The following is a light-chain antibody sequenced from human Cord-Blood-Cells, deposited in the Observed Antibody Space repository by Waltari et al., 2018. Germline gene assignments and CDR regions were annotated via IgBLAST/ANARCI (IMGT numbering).Light chain of an antibody. CDR2: DVS. CDR3: SSYTSSSTWV. CDR1: CSDVGGYNY. Sequence: QSALTQPASVSGSPGQSITISCTGTCSDVGGYNYVSWYQQHPGKAPKLMIYDVSKRPSGVSNRFSGSKSGNTASLTISGLQAEDEADYYCSSYTSSSTWVFGGGTKLTVL. J-gene: IGLJ3*02. V-gene: IGLV2-14*01.